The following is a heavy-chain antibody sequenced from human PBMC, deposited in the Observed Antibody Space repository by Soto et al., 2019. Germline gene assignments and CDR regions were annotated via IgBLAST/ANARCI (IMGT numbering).Heavy chain of an antibody. CDR3: ARGYGWGSYWAY. V-gene: IGHV4-34*01. CDR1: GASFSGYY. CDR2: IERGGST. D-gene: IGHD3-10*01. Sequence: QVQLHQWGAGLLKPSETLSLTCAVYGASFSGYYWCWVRPPPGKGLAWIGEIERGGSTNYNPTLKSRVSLSVDTSKNQCSLKVNSVTGAGTAVYYGARGYGWGSYWAYLGQGTLVTVSS. J-gene: IGHJ1*01.